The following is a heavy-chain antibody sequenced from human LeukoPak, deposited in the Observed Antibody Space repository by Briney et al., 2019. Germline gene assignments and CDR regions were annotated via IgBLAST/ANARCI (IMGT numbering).Heavy chain of an antibody. D-gene: IGHD4-23*01. V-gene: IGHV1-69*05. CDR2: IIPIFGTA. CDR1: GGTFSSYA. CDR3: ARDLGYGGNFVNAFDI. Sequence: SVKVSCKASGGTFSSYAISWVRQAPGQGLEWMGGIIPIFGTANYAQKFQGRVTITTDESTSTAYMELSSLRSEDTAVYYCARDLGYGGNFVNAFDIWGQGTMVTVSS. J-gene: IGHJ3*02.